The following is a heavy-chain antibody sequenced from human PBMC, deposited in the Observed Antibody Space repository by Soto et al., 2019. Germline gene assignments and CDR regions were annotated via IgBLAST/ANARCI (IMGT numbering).Heavy chain of an antibody. V-gene: IGHV3-23*01. CDR3: AKDYFRGVQPDAFDI. Sequence: EVQLLESGGGLVQPGGSLRLSCAASGFTFSSYAMSWVRQAPGKGLEWVSAISGSGGSTYYADSVKGRFTISRDNTKNTLYQQMSSRRAEDTAVYYCAKDYFRGVQPDAFDIWGQGTMVTVSS. CDR2: ISGSGGST. CDR1: GFTFSSYA. J-gene: IGHJ3*02. D-gene: IGHD3-9*01.